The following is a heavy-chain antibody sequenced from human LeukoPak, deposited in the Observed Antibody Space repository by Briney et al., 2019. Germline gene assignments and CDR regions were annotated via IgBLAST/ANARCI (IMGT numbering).Heavy chain of an antibody. V-gene: IGHV3-23*01. CDR3: AKDRMDPVNY. CDR1: GFTFTNHG. J-gene: IGHJ4*02. CDR2: ITGSGDRT. D-gene: IGHD2-2*03. Sequence: GGSLRLSCAASGFTFTNHGMSWVRQALGKGLEWVSAITGSGDRTYYADSVKGRFTISRDNSKNTLYLQMNSLRAEDTALYYCAKDRMDPVNYWGQGTLVTVSS.